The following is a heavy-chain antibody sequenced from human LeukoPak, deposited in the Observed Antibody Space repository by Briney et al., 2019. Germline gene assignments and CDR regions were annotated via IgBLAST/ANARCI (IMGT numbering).Heavy chain of an antibody. CDR1: GFTVSSNY. J-gene: IGHJ4*02. CDR3: AKRGYYYDSSGYYYFDY. Sequence: PGGSLRLSCAASGFTVSSNYMSWVRQAPGKGLEWVSTISGSGGSIYYADSVKGRFTISRDNSKNTLYLQMNSLRAEDTAVYYCAKRGYYYDSSGYYYFDYWGQGTLVTVSS. V-gene: IGHV3-23*01. D-gene: IGHD3-22*01. CDR2: ISGSGGSI.